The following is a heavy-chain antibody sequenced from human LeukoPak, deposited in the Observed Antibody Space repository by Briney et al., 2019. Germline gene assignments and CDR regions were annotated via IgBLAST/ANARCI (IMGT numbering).Heavy chain of an antibody. CDR1: GGSVSSYY. CDR2: IFYSGST. V-gene: IGHV4-59*02. CDR3: ASSTTGTTFDY. J-gene: IGHJ4*02. D-gene: IGHD1-1*01. Sequence: SETLSLTCTVSGGSVSSYYWSWIRQPPGKGLEWIGYIFYSGSTNYNPSLKSRVTISVDTSKNQFSLKLSSVTAADTAVYYCASSTTGTTFDYWGQGTLVTVSS.